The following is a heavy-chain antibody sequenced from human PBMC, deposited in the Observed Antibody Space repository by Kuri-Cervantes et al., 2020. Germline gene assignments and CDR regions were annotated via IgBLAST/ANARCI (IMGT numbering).Heavy chain of an antibody. Sequence: AVNVSCKASVGTFSSYTLSWVRQAPGQGLEWMGGIIPLFGTAYNAQKFQGRVTITADESTSTAYMELSSLRSEDTAVYYCAAVAATHDYWGQGTLVTVSS. D-gene: IGHD6-19*01. V-gene: IGHV1-69*13. J-gene: IGHJ4*02. CDR1: VGTFSSYT. CDR3: AAVAATHDY. CDR2: IIPLFGTA.